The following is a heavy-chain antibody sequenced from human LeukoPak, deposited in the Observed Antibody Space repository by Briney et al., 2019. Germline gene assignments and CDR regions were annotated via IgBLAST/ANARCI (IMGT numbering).Heavy chain of an antibody. CDR3: ARDRRTPARLFDY. CDR2: ISGSGGNT. V-gene: IGHV3-23*01. Sequence: GGSLRLSCAASGFTFSSYAMSWVRQAPGKGLEWVSGISGSGGNTYYADSVKGRFTISRDNSKNTLYLQMNSLRAEDTAVYYCARDRRTPARLFDYWGQGTLVTVSS. CDR1: GFTFSSYA. J-gene: IGHJ4*02. D-gene: IGHD6-6*01.